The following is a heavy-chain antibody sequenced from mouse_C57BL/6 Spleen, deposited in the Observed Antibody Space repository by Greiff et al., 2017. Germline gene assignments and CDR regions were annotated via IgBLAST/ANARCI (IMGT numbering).Heavy chain of an antibody. V-gene: IGHV1-55*01. CDR1: GYTFTSYW. CDR2: IYPGSGST. Sequence: VQLQQPGAELVKPGASVKMSCKASGYTFTSYWITWVKQRPGQGLEWIGDIYPGSGSTNYNEKFKSKATLTVDTSSSTAYMQLSSLTSEDSAVYYCARGIYDGYYSYAMDYWGQGTSVTVSS. CDR3: ARGIYDGYYSYAMDY. J-gene: IGHJ4*01. D-gene: IGHD2-3*01.